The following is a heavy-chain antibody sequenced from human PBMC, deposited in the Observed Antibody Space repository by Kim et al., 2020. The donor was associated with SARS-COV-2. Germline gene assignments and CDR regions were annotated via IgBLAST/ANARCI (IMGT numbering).Heavy chain of an antibody. CDR3: ARGRGGTGAPGY. CDR2: INHSGST. J-gene: IGHJ4*02. V-gene: IGHV4-34*01. CDR1: GGSFSGYY. D-gene: IGHD1-26*01. Sequence: SETLSLTCAVYGGSFSGYYWSWIRQPPGKGLEWIGEINHSGSTNYNPSLKSRVTISVDTSKNQFSLKLSSVTAADTAVYYCARGRGGTGAPGYWGQGTLV.